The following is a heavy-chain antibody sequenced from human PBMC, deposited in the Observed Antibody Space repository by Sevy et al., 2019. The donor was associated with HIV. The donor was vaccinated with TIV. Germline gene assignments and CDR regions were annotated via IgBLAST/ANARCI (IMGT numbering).Heavy chain of an antibody. CDR3: ARGSGSRWEKDMDV. V-gene: IGHV1-46*01. CDR1: GYTFTSYY. J-gene: IGHJ6*03. D-gene: IGHD1-26*01. CDR2: INPSGGST. Sequence: ASVKVSFKSSGYTFTSYYMHWVRQAPGQGLGWMGIINPSGGSTSYAQKFQGRVTMTRDTSTSTVYMELSSLRTEDTDVYYCARGSGSRWEKDMDVWGKGTTVTVSS.